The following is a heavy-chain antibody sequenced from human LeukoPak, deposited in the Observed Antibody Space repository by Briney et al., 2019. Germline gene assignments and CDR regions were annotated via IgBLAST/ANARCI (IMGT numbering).Heavy chain of an antibody. D-gene: IGHD4-17*01. Sequence: ASVKVSCKVSGYTLTELSMHWVRQAPGKVLEWMGGFDPEDGETIYAQKFQGRVTMTEDTSTDTAYMELSSLRSEDTAVYYCATPPNDYGDYRYFQHWGQGTLVTVSS. CDR1: GYTLTELS. V-gene: IGHV1-24*01. CDR2: FDPEDGET. J-gene: IGHJ1*01. CDR3: ATPPNDYGDYRYFQH.